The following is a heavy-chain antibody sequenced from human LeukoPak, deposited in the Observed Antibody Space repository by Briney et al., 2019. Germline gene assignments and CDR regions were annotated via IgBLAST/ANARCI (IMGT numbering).Heavy chain of an antibody. V-gene: IGHV3-7*03. CDR2: INRECSEK. CDR3: AKARGWNDPFDY. Sequence: GGPLRLSCAACGLTFSSYWVSWVRQAPGRGVEWVANINRECSEKYCVDSVRGGSTISRDNAKNSLYLQMNSLRAEYMALYYCAKARGWNDPFDYWGQGTLVTVSS. D-gene: IGHD1-1*01. CDR1: GLTFSSYW. J-gene: IGHJ4*02.